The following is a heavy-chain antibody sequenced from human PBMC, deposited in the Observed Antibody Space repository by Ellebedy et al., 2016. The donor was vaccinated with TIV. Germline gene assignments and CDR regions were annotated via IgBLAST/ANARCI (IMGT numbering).Heavy chain of an antibody. J-gene: IGHJ4*02. D-gene: IGHD3-3*01. CDR2: IYPDDRT. V-gene: IGHV3-53*01. Sequence: GEPLKISXAASGFIVSATYMSWVRQAPGKGLEWVSIIYPDDRTFYAGFARGRFSISRDKSKNTLYLQMNSLRADDTAVYYCARDSGFGVDTPYWGQGTPVTVSS. CDR3: ARDSGFGVDTPY. CDR1: GFIVSATY.